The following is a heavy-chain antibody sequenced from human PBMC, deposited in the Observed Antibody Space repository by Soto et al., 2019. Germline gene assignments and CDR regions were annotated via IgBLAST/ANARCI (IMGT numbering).Heavy chain of an antibody. J-gene: IGHJ5*02. CDR2: IYYSGST. Sequence: PLSLTCTVSGGSISSGGYYWSWIRQHPGKGLEWIGYIYYSGSTYYNPSLKSRVTISVDTSKNQFSLKLSSVTAADTAVFFCKQKTAYDILTGPQNWFDPWGQGTLVTVSS. D-gene: IGHD3-9*01. CDR1: GGSISSGGYY. V-gene: IGHV4-31*03. CDR3: KQKTAYDILTGPQNWFDP.